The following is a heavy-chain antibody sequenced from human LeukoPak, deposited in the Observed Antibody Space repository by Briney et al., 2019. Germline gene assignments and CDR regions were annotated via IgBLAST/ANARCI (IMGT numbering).Heavy chain of an antibody. D-gene: IGHD3-10*01. CDR3: ARGSARVRGVPAMNAFDI. V-gene: IGHV3-13*01. Sequence: GGSLRLSCAASGFTFSRYDMHWVRQPTGKGLEWVSAIDTASDTYYPGSVKGRFTISRENAKNSLYLLMSSLRAGDTAVYYCARGSARVRGVPAMNAFDIWGQGTMVTVSS. J-gene: IGHJ3*02. CDR2: IDTASDT. CDR1: GFTFSRYD.